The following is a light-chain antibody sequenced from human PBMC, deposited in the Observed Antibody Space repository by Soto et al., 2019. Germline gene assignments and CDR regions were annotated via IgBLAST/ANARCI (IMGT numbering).Light chain of an antibody. J-gene: IGKJ1*01. CDR2: KAS. CDR1: QTISSW. Sequence: DIQMTQSPSTLSGSVGDRVTITCRASQTISSWLAWYQQKPGKAPKLLIYKASTLKSGVPSRFSGSGSGTEFTLTISSLQSEDSGVYYCQQYEWWWTFGQGTKVDIK. V-gene: IGKV1-5*03. CDR3: QQYEWWWT.